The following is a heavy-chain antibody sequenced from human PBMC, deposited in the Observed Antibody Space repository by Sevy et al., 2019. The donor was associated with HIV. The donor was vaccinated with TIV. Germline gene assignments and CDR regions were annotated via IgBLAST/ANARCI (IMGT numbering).Heavy chain of an antibody. CDR2: ISDSGRNK. V-gene: IGHV3-23*01. CDR1: GFTFSTYD. J-gene: IGHJ6*02. Sequence: GGSLRLSCAGSGFTFSTYDMNWVRQAPGKGLQWVSVISDSGRNKYYAGSVQCRVTITRDNSKNTMHLHMNSLRVEDTATSYGARRPDFGVIIPTGVLDAWGQGTTVTVSS. D-gene: IGHD3-3*01. CDR3: ARRPDFGVIIPTGVLDA.